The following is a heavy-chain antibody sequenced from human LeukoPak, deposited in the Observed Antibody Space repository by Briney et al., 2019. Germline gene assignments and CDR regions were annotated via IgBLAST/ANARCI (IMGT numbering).Heavy chain of an antibody. CDR3: TRRSDGYTGPVDY. V-gene: IGHV3-73*01. CDR2: IKSKANSYAT. D-gene: IGHD5-24*01. CDR1: GFTFSGSA. J-gene: IGHJ4*02. Sequence: GGSLRLSCAASGFTFSGSAMHWVRQASGKGLEWVGRIKSKANSYATAYAASVKGRFTISRDDSKNTAYLQVNSLKTEDTAVYYCTRRSDGYTGPVDYWGQGTLVTVSS.